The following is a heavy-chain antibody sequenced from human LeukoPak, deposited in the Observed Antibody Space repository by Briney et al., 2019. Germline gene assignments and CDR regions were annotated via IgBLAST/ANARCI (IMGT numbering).Heavy chain of an antibody. J-gene: IGHJ3*02. V-gene: IGHV3-48*01. Sequence: RSGGSLRLSCAASGFTFSSYSMNWVRQAPGKGLEWVSYISSSSSTIYYADSVKGRFTISRGNAKNSLYLQMNSLRAEDTAVYYCARDMTTVTMAAFDIWGQGTMVTVSS. D-gene: IGHD4-17*01. CDR3: ARDMTTVTMAAFDI. CDR1: GFTFSSYS. CDR2: ISSSSSTI.